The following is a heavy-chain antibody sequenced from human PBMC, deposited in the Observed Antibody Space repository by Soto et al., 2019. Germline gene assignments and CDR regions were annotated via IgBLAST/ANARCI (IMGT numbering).Heavy chain of an antibody. CDR1: GGSISSGGYY. Sequence: QVQLQESGPGLVKPSQTLSLTCTVSGGSISSGGYYWSWIRQHPGKGLEWIGYIYYSGSTYYNPSLKSRVTISVDTSKNQVSLQLSSVTAADTAVYYCARERRGYCSGGSCYATFYFDYWGQGTLVTVSS. CDR3: ARERRGYCSGGSCYATFYFDY. D-gene: IGHD2-15*01. V-gene: IGHV4-31*03. CDR2: IYYSGST. J-gene: IGHJ4*02.